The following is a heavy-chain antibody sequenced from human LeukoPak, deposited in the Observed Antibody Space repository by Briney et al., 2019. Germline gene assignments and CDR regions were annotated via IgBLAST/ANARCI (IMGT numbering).Heavy chain of an antibody. Sequence: ASVKVSCKASGYTFTSYAMHWVRQAPGQRLEWMGWINAGNGNTKYSQEFQGRVTITRDTSASTAYMELSSLRAEDTAVYYCAKDYYGSGSGIYKKQRPYYFDYWGQGTLVTVSS. CDR2: INAGNGNT. D-gene: IGHD3-10*01. J-gene: IGHJ4*02. CDR1: GYTFTSYA. V-gene: IGHV1-3*03. CDR3: AKDYYGSGSGIYKKQRPYYFDY.